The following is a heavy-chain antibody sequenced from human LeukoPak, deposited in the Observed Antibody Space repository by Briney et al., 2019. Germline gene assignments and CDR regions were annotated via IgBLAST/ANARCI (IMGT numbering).Heavy chain of an antibody. CDR1: GGSINNYY. CDR2: IYYSGRI. CDR3: ARDRGYSGYGGGYNWFDP. Sequence: SGTLSLTCTVSGGSINNYYWNWIRQPPGKGLEWVGSIYYSGRINYNPSLRSRVTISVDTYKNQFSLKLISVTAADTAVYYCARDRGYSGYGGGYNWFDPWGQGTLVTVSS. V-gene: IGHV4-59*01. D-gene: IGHD5-12*01. J-gene: IGHJ5*02.